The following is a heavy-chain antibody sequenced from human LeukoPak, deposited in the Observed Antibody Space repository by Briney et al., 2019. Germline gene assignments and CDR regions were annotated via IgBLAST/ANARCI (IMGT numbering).Heavy chain of an antibody. J-gene: IGHJ3*02. CDR2: IKEDATER. Sequence: PGGSLRLSCAASGFTLRSYSMTWVRQAPGKGLEWVANIKEDATERYYVDSVKGRFTISRDNAENSLYLQMNSLRAEDTAVYYCARDIGGTKVGAFDIWGQGTMVTVSS. D-gene: IGHD4-23*01. V-gene: IGHV3-7*01. CDR1: GFTLRSYS. CDR3: ARDIGGTKVGAFDI.